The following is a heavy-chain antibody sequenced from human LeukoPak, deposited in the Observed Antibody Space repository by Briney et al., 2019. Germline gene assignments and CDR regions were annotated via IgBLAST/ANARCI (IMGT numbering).Heavy chain of an antibody. CDR3: ARSPRFVVVPAAHRGLDC. CDR2: IIPILGIA. Sequence: SVKVSCKASGGTFSSYTISWVRQAPGQGLEWMGRIIPILGIANYAQKFQGRVTITADKSTSTAYMELSSLRSGDTAVYYCARSPRFVVVPAAHRGLDCCGQGTLVTVSS. V-gene: IGHV1-69*02. D-gene: IGHD2-2*01. J-gene: IGHJ4*02. CDR1: GGTFSSYT.